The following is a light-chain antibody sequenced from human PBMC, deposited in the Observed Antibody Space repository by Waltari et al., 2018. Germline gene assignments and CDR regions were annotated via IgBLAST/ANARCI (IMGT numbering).Light chain of an antibody. CDR1: KSVLYSSNNKNY. Sequence: DIVMTQSPDSLAVSLGERATINCTSSKSVLYSSNNKNYLAWYQQKPGLPPKLLIYWASTRESGVPDRFSGSGSGTDFTLTISSLQAEDVAVYYCQQYYSTPPTFGQGTKLEIK. V-gene: IGKV4-1*01. CDR3: QQYYSTPPT. J-gene: IGKJ2*01. CDR2: WAS.